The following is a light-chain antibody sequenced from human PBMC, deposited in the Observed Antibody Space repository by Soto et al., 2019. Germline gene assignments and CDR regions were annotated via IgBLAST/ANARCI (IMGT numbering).Light chain of an antibody. CDR3: SSYVSSSTWV. J-gene: IGLJ3*02. V-gene: IGLV2-14*01. CDR1: TGDVGGYNF. CDR2: EVT. Sequence: QSALTQPASVSGSPGQSITISCTGTTGDVGGYNFVSWYQQFPGKAPKLMIYEVTNRPSGVSNRFSGSKSGNTASLTISGLQAEDEADYYCSSYVSSSTWVFGGGTKLTVL.